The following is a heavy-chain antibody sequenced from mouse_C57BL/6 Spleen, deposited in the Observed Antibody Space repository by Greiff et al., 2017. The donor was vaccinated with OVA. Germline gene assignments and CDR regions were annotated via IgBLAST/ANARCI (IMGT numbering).Heavy chain of an antibody. J-gene: IGHJ4*01. CDR2: ISSGGDYI. CDR1: GFTFSSYA. Sequence: EVHLVESGEGLVKPGGSLKLSCAASGFTFSSYAMSWVRQTPEKRLEWVAYISSGGDYIYYADTVKGRFTISRDNARNTLYLQMSSLKSEDTAMYYCTRDFDYDGAMDYWGQGTSVTVSS. V-gene: IGHV5-9-1*02. CDR3: TRDFDYDGAMDY. D-gene: IGHD2-4*01.